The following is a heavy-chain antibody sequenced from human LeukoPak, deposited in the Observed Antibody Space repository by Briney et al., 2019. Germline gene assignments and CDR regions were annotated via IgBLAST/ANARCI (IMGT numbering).Heavy chain of an antibody. J-gene: IGHJ6*02. CDR3: ASGMYDFWSGTAYYYGMDV. CDR1: GGSISSYY. V-gene: IGHV4-4*07. Sequence: SETLSLTCTVSGGSISSYYWSWIRQPAGKGLEWIGRIYTSGSTNYNPSLKSRVTMSVDTSKNQFSLKLSSVTAADTAVYYCASGMYDFWSGTAYYYGMDVWGQGTTVTVSS. D-gene: IGHD3-3*01. CDR2: IYTSGST.